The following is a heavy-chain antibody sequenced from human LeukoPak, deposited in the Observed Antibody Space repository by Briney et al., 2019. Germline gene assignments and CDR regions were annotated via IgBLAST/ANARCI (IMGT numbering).Heavy chain of an antibody. CDR3: AKDGLRDPRSWFDP. Sequence: PGGSLRLSCAASGFTFSSYAMSWVRQAPGKGLEWVSAISGSGGSTYYADSAKGRFTISRDNSKNTLYLQMNSLRAEDTAVYYCAKDGLRDPRSWFDPWGQGTLVTVSS. J-gene: IGHJ5*02. CDR1: GFTFSSYA. V-gene: IGHV3-23*01. CDR2: ISGSGGST.